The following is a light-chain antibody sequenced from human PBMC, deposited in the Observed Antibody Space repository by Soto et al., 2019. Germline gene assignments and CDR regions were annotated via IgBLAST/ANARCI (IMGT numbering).Light chain of an antibody. CDR3: QQYDDLPVT. J-gene: IGKJ4*01. V-gene: IGKV1-33*01. Sequence: DIQMTQSPSSLSAAVGDTVTITCQASQDIIGFLNLYQVKPVKAPKLLISDTSNLKRGVPSRFSGSGSATDFSLPITRLQTEDCAMYDCQQYDDLPVTFDGGIQVEIK. CDR1: QDIIGF. CDR2: DTS.